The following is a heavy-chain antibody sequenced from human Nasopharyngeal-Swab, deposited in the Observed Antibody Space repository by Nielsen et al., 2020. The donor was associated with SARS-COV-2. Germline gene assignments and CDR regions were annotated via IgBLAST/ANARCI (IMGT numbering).Heavy chain of an antibody. D-gene: IGHD5-18*01. CDR3: ARVRFSYGSYFDF. CDR2: MSFDGSSE. J-gene: IGHJ4*02. CDR1: GFSFSTYT. Sequence: GGSLRLSCVASGFSFSTYTMHWVRQTPGKGLEWVAFMSFDGSSEYYADSVRGRFTISRDNSKNTLYLQMSSLRPEGTAVYFCARVRFSYGSYFDFWGQGTLVTVSS. V-gene: IGHV3-30-3*01.